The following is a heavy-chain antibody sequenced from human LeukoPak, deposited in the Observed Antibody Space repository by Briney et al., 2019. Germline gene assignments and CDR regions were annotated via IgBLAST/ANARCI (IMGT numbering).Heavy chain of an antibody. CDR1: SGSIRSSSYY. Sequence: SETLSLTCTVSSGSIRSSSYYWGWIRQPPGKGLEWMGCIFYSGSTYYNPSLKSRVTMSVDTSKNQFSLKLSSVTAADTAVYYYATANFYFQYWGQGTLVTVSS. J-gene: IGHJ1*01. CDR3: ATANFYFQY. D-gene: IGHD2-8*01. V-gene: IGHV4-39*01. CDR2: IFYSGST.